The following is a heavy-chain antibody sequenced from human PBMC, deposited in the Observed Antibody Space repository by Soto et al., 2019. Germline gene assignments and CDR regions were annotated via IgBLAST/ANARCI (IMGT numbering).Heavy chain of an antibody. Sequence: EVQLLESGGGLVQPGGSLRLSCAASGFTYESYAMSWVRQAPGKGLEWVSGINSGGTVAHDADSVKGRFAISRDNSKNTLSLEMNSLRADDTGLYYCAISTGGFGGLFVVPSDYWGQGTLVTVSS. CDR2: INSGGTVA. J-gene: IGHJ4*02. CDR3: AISTGGFGGLFVVPSDY. D-gene: IGHD3-16*02. CDR1: GFTYESYA. V-gene: IGHV3-23*01.